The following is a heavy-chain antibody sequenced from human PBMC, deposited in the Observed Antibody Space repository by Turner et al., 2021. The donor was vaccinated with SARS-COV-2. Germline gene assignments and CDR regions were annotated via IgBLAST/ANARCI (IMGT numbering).Heavy chain of an antibody. V-gene: IGHV3-21*01. J-gene: IGHJ3*02. D-gene: IGHD3-22*01. CDR1: GFTFSSYS. CDR3: ARWDNYYDSIGYYPDAFDI. CDR2: ISSCTSYI. Sequence: EVQLVESGGGLVKPGGSLRLSCAASGFTFSSYSMNWVRQAHGKGLEWVTCISSCTSYIYYADSAKGRFTISRDNAKNSLYLQMNSLRAEDTAVYYCARWDNYYDSIGYYPDAFDIWGQGTMVTVSS.